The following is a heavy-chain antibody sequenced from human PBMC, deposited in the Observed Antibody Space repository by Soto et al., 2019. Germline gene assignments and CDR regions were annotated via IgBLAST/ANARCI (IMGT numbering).Heavy chain of an antibody. J-gene: IGHJ6*02. V-gene: IGHV4-39*01. D-gene: IGHD2-15*01. CDR2: MFYSGLT. Sequence: SETLSLTCSVSGYSVTSSYYYGAWIRQPPGKGLEWIGSMFYSGLTYYNPSLKSRVTLSVDTSKNQFSVRLNSLTAADTAVYYCAPLSVSLSGPYGIHVWGHGTTVTSSS. CDR3: APLSVSLSGPYGIHV. CDR1: GYSVTSSYYY.